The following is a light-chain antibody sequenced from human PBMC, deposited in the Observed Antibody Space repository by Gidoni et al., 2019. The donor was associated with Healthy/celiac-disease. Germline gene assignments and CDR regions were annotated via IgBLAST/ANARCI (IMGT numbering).Light chain of an antibody. V-gene: IGKV3-15*01. Sequence: EIVMTQSPATLSVSPGERATLSCRASQSVRSNLAWYQQKPGQAPRLLIYGASTRATGIPARFSGSGSGTDFTLTISSLQSEDFAVYYCQQYNNWPSTFGGGTKVEIK. J-gene: IGKJ4*01. CDR1: QSVRSN. CDR2: GAS. CDR3: QQYNNWPST.